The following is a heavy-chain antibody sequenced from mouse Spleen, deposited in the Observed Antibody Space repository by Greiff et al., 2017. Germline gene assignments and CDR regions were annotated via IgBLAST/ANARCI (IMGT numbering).Heavy chain of an antibody. CDR2: INPGSGGT. CDR1: GYAFTNYL. D-gene: IGHD2-1*01. Sequence: QVQLQQSGAELVRPGTSVKVSCKASGYAFTNYLIEWVKQRPGQGLEWIGVINPGSGGTNYNEKFKGKATLTADKSSSTAYMQLSSLTSEDSAVYFCARSGGNYVWFAYWGQGTLVTVSA. V-gene: IGHV1-54*01. CDR3: ARSGGNYVWFAY. J-gene: IGHJ3*01.